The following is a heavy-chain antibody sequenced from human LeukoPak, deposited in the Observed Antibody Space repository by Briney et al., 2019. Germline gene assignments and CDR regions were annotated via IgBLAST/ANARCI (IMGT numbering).Heavy chain of an antibody. V-gene: IGHV4-59*08. CDR3: ARQPGGTAAFDL. CDR2: IYSSGST. Sequence: SETPSLTCSVSGGSINAYYWSWIRQPPGKGLGWIAYIYSSGSTNYNPSLKSRVTISVDTSKNQFSLTLSSVTAADTAVYYCARQPGGTAAFDLWGQGTMVTVSS. D-gene: IGHD1-14*01. J-gene: IGHJ3*01. CDR1: GGSINAYY.